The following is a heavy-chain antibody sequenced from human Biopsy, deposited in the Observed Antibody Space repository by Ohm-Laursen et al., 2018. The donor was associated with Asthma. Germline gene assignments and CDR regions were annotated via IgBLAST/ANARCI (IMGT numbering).Heavy chain of an antibody. Sequence: TLSLTCTVSYGSITSGGYYWTWIRQHPGKGLEWIGFIYYSGSTYYNPSLKSRVSISIDTSKNQFSLKLSSVTAADTAVYYCARSFVLGIPDYWGQGTLVTVSS. V-gene: IGHV4-31*03. CDR3: ARSFVLGIPDY. J-gene: IGHJ4*02. CDR1: YGSITSGGYY. D-gene: IGHD2-21*01. CDR2: IYYSGST.